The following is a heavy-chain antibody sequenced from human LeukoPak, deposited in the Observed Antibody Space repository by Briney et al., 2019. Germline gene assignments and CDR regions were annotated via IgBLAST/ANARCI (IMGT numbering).Heavy chain of an antibody. V-gene: IGHV3-23*01. D-gene: IGHD2-2*01. CDR2: ISGSGGST. J-gene: IGHJ5*02. CDR1: GFTFSSYA. CDR3: AKDCSSTSCYPFDR. Sequence: GGSLRLSCAASGFTFSSYAMSWVRQPPGKGLEWVSAISGSGGSTYYADSVKGRCTISRANSKNTLYLQMNSLRAEDTAVYYCAKDCSSTSCYPFDRWGQGTLVTVAS.